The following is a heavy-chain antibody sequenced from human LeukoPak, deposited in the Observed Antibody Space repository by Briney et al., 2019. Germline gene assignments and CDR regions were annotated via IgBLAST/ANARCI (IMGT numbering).Heavy chain of an antibody. CDR1: GGSISSRSYY. CDR2: IYYSGST. D-gene: IGHD2-8*01. CDR3: ARVRGGVLNNAFDI. J-gene: IGHJ3*02. Sequence: PSETLSLTCTVSGGSISSRSYYWGWIRQPPGKGLEWIGSIYYSGSTYYNPSLKSRVTISVDTSKNQFSLKLSSVTAADTAVYYCARVRGGVLNNAFDIWGQGTMVTVSS. V-gene: IGHV4-39*07.